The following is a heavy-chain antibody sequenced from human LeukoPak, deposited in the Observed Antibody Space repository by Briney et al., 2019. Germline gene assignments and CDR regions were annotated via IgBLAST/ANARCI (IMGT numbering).Heavy chain of an antibody. V-gene: IGHV3-21*01. CDR1: GFTFSSYS. CDR2: ISSSSSYI. J-gene: IGHJ4*02. Sequence: GGSLRLSCAASGFTFSSYSMNWVRHAPGKGLEWVSSISSSSSYIYYADSVKGRFTISRDNAKNSLYLQMNSLRAEDTAVYYCARDPSGRFDYWGQGTLVTVSS. CDR3: ARDPSGRFDY.